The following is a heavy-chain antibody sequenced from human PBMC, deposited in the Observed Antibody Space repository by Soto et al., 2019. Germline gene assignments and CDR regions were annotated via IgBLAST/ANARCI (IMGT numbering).Heavy chain of an antibody. V-gene: IGHV4-34*01. Sequence: QVQLQQWGAGLLKPSETLSLTCAVYGGSFSGXXXXWSRQPPGKGLEWIGEINHSGSTNYNPSLXXXXXXXXXXXXXXXXXXXXXXXXXXXXXXXXXXXXXXXFDYWGQGTLVTVSS. CDR2: INHSGST. CDR1: GGSFSGXX. J-gene: IGHJ4*02. CDR3: XXXXXXXFDY.